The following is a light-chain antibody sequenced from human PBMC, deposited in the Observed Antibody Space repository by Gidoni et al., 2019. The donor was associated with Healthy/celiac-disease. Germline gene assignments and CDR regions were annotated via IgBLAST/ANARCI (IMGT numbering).Light chain of an antibody. Sequence: DIQMTQFPSSLSASVGDRVTITCRASQSLSSYLNWYQQKPGKAPKLLIYAASSLQSGVPSRFSGSGSGTDFTLTISSLQPEDFATYYCQQSYSTPPTFGQGTKVEIK. CDR3: QQSYSTPPT. V-gene: IGKV1-39*01. J-gene: IGKJ1*01. CDR1: QSLSSY. CDR2: AAS.